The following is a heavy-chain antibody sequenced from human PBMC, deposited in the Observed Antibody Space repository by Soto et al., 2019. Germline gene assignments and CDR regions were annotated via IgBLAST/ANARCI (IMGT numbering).Heavy chain of an antibody. CDR1: GGSISSGDYY. CDR3: ARDSIAAAGTSMNWFDP. J-gene: IGHJ5*02. D-gene: IGHD6-13*01. V-gene: IGHV4-30-4*01. CDR2: IYYSGST. Sequence: QVQLQESGPGLVKPSQTLSLTCTVSGGSISSGDYYWSWIRQPPGKGLEWIGYIYYSGSTYYNPSLRRRVTISVDTSKNQFSLKLSSVTAADTAVYYCARDSIAAAGTSMNWFDPWGQGTLVTVSS.